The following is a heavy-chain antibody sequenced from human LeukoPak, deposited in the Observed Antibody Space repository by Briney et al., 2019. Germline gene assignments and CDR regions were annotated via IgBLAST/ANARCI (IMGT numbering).Heavy chain of an antibody. CDR2: ISYSGST. D-gene: IGHD3-16*02. CDR3: AKYVWGSYPTFEDY. V-gene: IGHV4-59*01. Sequence: SETLSLTCTVSGGSISSYYWSWIRQPPGKGLEWIGYISYSGSTNYNPSLKSRVTISVDTSKNQFSLKQSSVTAADTAVYYCAKYVWGSYPTFEDYWGQGTLVTVSS. J-gene: IGHJ4*02. CDR1: GGSISSYY.